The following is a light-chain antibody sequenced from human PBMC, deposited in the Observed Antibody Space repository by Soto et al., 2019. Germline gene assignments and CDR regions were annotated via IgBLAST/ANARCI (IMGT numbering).Light chain of an antibody. V-gene: IGKV1-5*01. Sequence: DIQTTKSPSTLSASVRDRVTITCRASQSISSWLAWYQQKPGKAPKLLIYDASSLESGVPSRFSGSGSGTEFTLTISSLQPDDFATYYCQQYNSYSWTFGQGTKV. CDR1: QSISSW. CDR3: QQYNSYSWT. J-gene: IGKJ1*01. CDR2: DAS.